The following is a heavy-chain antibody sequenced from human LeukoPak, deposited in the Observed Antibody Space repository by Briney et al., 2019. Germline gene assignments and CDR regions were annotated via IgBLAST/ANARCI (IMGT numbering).Heavy chain of an antibody. Sequence: PSQTLSLTCAISGDSVSSNSVAWNWIRQSPARGLEWLGRTYYRSKWYNDYAVSVKSRITINPDTSKNQFSLQLNSVTPEDTAVYYCARGVTAVFDFWGQGTLVTVSS. CDR2: TYYRSKWYN. J-gene: IGHJ4*02. CDR1: GDSVSSNSVA. D-gene: IGHD1-14*01. CDR3: ARGVTAVFDF. V-gene: IGHV6-1*01.